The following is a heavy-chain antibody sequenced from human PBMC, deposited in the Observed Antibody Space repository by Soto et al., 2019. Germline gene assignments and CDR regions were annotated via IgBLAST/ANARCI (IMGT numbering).Heavy chain of an antibody. CDR3: ARHSADIVGATFVDY. J-gene: IGHJ4*02. CDR2: IYPGDSDT. Sequence: VESLKISCKGSGYIFTSYWIWCVLQMPVKGLEWMGIIYPGDSDTRYSPSFQGQVTISADKSISTAYLQWSSLKASDTAMYYCARHSADIVGATFVDYWGQGTLVTVSS. D-gene: IGHD1-26*01. V-gene: IGHV5-51*01. CDR1: GYIFTSYW.